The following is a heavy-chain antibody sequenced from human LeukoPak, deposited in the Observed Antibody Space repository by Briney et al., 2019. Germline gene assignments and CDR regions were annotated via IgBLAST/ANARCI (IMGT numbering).Heavy chain of an antibody. CDR1: GGSFSGYY. CDR2: INHSGST. CDR3: ARSFYCSSTSCSRGGKGRMDV. Sequence: PSETLSLTCAVYGGSFSGYYWSWIRQPPGKGLEWIGEINHSGSTNYNPSLKSRVTISVDTSKNQFSLKLSSVTAADTAVYYCARSFYCSSTSCSRGGKGRMDVWGQGTTVTVSS. D-gene: IGHD2-2*01. V-gene: IGHV4-34*01. J-gene: IGHJ6*02.